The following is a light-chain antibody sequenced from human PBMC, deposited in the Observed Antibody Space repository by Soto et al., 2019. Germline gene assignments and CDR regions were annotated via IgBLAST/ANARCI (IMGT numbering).Light chain of an antibody. CDR1: SSNSWGNS. Sequence: QSVLTQPPSGSPAPGQKVTISCPGSSSNSWGNSVSWYQQLPGTAPKLLIYDDNKRRSGIPHPFSGSKSGTSATLGITGFQPGDEADYYCRSSDSSLSAYVFGTGSTVTV. J-gene: IGLJ1*01. V-gene: IGLV1-51*01. CDR3: RSSDSSLSAYV. CDR2: DDN.